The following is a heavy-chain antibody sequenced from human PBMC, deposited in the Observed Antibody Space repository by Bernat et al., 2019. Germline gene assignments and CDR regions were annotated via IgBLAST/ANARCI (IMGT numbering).Heavy chain of an antibody. CDR3: AGEGKAGRYWSFDI. Sequence: QVQLVQSGAEVKKPGASVKVSCKASGYTFTSYYMHWVRQAPGQGLEWMGIINPSGGSTSYAQKFQGRVTMTRDTSTSTAYMELSSLRSEDTAVYYFAGEGKAGRYWSFDIWGRGTLVTVSS. D-gene: IGHD6-19*01. CDR1: GYTFTSYY. V-gene: IGHV1-46*01. CDR2: INPSGGST. J-gene: IGHJ2*01.